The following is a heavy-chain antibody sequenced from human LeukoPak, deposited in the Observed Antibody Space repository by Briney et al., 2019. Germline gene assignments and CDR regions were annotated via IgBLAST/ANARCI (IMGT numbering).Heavy chain of an antibody. D-gene: IGHD6-19*01. CDR1: GFTFSSYG. CDR2: ISYDGSNK. CDR3: AKDHPDLSSGGFDY. V-gene: IGHV3-30*18. Sequence: PGRSLRLSCAASGFTFSSYGMHWVRRAPGKGLEWVAVISYDGSNKYYADSVKGRFTISRDNSKNTLYLQMNSLRAEDTAVYYCAKDHPDLSSGGFDYWGQGTLVTVSS. J-gene: IGHJ4*02.